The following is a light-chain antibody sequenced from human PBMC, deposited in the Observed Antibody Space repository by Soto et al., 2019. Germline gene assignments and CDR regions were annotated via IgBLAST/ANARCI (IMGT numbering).Light chain of an antibody. Sequence: QSALTQPASVSGSPGQSITMSCSGTSEDVGGYNYVSWYQHHPGKAPKLVIYEVTNRPSGLSDRFSGSKSGNTASLTISGLQAEDEADYYCSSYTSSNTLGFGTGTKVTVL. J-gene: IGLJ1*01. V-gene: IGLV2-14*01. CDR1: SEDVGGYNY. CDR2: EVT. CDR3: SSYTSSNTLG.